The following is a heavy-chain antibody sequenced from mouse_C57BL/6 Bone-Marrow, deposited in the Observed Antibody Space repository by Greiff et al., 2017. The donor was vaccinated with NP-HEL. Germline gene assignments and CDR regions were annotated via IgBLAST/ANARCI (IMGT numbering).Heavy chain of an antibody. V-gene: IGHV1-53*01. CDR2: INPSNGGT. Sequence: VKLQESGTELVKPGASVKLSCKASGYTFTSYWMHWVKQRPGQGLEWIGNINPSNGGTNYNEKFKSKATLTVDKSSSTAYMQLSSLTSEDSAVYYCATGSSSQAMDYWGQGTSVTVSS. CDR1: GYTFTSYW. CDR3: ATGSSSQAMDY. D-gene: IGHD1-1*01. J-gene: IGHJ4*01.